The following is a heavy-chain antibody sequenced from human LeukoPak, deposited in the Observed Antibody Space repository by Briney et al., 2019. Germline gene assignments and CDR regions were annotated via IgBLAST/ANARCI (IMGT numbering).Heavy chain of an antibody. Sequence: SVNVSCMASGGTFSSYANSWVRPAPGQGLEWMGRILHILGIANYAQKFQGRGTITEEKSPSKAYMEQSSLRSEDTAVYYCARNHCSSTSCYALTQYCYYYYGMHVWGQGTTVTVSS. CDR1: GGTFSSYA. CDR2: ILHILGIA. V-gene: IGHV1-69*04. D-gene: IGHD2-2*01. CDR3: ARNHCSSTSCYALTQYCYYYYGMHV. J-gene: IGHJ6*02.